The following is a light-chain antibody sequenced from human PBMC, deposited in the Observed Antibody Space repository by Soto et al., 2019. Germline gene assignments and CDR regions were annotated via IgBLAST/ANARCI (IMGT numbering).Light chain of an antibody. Sequence: QSALTQPASVSGSPGQSITISCTGTSSDVGPYNYVSWYQHHPGKAPKLLIYEVTKRPSGVSNRFSGSKSGNTASLTISGLQAEDEADYYCSSYTTSSTLVFGEGTQLTVL. CDR3: SSYTTSSTLV. V-gene: IGLV2-14*01. CDR2: EVT. CDR1: SSDVGPYNY. J-gene: IGLJ3*02.